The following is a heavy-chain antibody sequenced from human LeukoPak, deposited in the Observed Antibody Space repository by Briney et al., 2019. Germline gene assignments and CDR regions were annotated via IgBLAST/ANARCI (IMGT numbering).Heavy chain of an antibody. CDR1: GGSISSYY. CDR2: IYYRGST. D-gene: IGHD6-13*01. V-gene: IGHV4-59*01. CDR3: ARAPRYSSSWLYYFDY. J-gene: IGHJ4*02. Sequence: SETLSLTCTVSGGSISSYYWSWIRQPPGKGLEWIGYIYYRGSTNYNPSLKSRVTISVDASKNQFSLKLSSVTAADTAVYYCARAPRYSSSWLYYFDYWGQGTLVTVSS.